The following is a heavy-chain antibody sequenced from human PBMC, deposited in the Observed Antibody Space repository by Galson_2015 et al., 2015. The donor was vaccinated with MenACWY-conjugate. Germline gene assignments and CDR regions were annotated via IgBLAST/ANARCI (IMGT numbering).Heavy chain of an antibody. CDR1: GDSIRSSNNY. CDR3: AREPKVTAVGDFDY. V-gene: IGHV4-39*02. CDR2: IYYSGST. J-gene: IGHJ4*02. Sequence: LSLTCTVSGDSIRSSNNYWGWIRQPPGEGLEWIGSIYYSGSTYYNSSLKSRVTMSVDTSKNQFSLNLSSMTAADTAVYYCAREPKVTAVGDFDYWGQGAPVTVSS. D-gene: IGHD6-13*01.